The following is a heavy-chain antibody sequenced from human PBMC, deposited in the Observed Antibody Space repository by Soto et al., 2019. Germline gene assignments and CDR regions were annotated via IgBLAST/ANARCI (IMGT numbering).Heavy chain of an antibody. CDR3: AKGDSSWYYYYYYGMDV. Sequence: GGSLRLSCAVSGFTFSSFSMQWVRQAPGKGLEWVAVISYDGSNKYYADSVKGRFTISRDNSKNTLYLQMNSLRAEDTAVYYCAKGDSSWYYYYYYGMDVWGQGTTVTVSS. J-gene: IGHJ6*02. CDR2: ISYDGSNK. CDR1: GFTFSSFS. D-gene: IGHD6-13*01. V-gene: IGHV3-30*04.